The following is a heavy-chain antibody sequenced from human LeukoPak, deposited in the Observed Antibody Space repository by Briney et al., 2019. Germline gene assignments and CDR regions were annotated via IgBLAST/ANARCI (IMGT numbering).Heavy chain of an antibody. CDR2: ISYDGSNK. CDR1: GFTFSSYG. J-gene: IGHJ4*02. CDR3: AKGVNWNY. D-gene: IGHD1-1*01. Sequence: TGGSLRLSCAASGFTFSSYGMHWVRQAPGKGLEWVAVISYDGSNKYYADSVKGRFTISRDNSKNTLYLQMNSLRAEDTAVYYCAKGVNWNYWGQGTLVTVSS. V-gene: IGHV3-30*18.